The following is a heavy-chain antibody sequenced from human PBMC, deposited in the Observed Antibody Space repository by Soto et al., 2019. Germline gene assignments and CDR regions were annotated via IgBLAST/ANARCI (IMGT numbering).Heavy chain of an antibody. CDR3: TTGSSSGPTGD. V-gene: IGHV3-15*01. J-gene: IGHJ4*02. D-gene: IGHD3-22*01. CDR1: GFTFSNAW. Sequence: EVQLVESGGGLVKPGGSLRLSCAASGFTFSNAWMSWVRQAPGKGLEWVGRIKSKTDGGTTDYAASVKGRFTISRDASKNTLYLQMNRLKIGGTGGVYWTTGSSSGPTGDWGQGTLVTVSS. CDR2: IKSKTDGGTT.